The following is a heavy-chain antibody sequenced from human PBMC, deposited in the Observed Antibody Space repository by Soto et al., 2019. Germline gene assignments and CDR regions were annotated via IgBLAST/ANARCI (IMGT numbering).Heavy chain of an antibody. Sequence: QITLKESGPTLVKPTQTLTLTCNFSGFSLSTSGVGVGWIRQPPGKALEWLALIYWDDDKRYSPSLKSRLIITKDNSKNQVLLTMTNMDPVDTATYYCAHKDPGYPNISLGHFHHGGQGTLVTVPS. V-gene: IGHV2-5*02. J-gene: IGHJ1*01. CDR1: GFSLSTSGVG. CDR3: AHKDPGYPNISLGHFHH. D-gene: IGHD3-16*02. CDR2: IYWDDDK.